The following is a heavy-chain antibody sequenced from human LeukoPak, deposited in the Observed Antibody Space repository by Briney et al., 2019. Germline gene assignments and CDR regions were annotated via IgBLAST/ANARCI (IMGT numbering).Heavy chain of an antibody. CDR1: GFTFSSYS. CDR2: ISSSSSYI. J-gene: IGHJ4*02. V-gene: IGHV3-21*01. Sequence: GGSLRLSCAASGFTFSSYSMNWVRQAPGKGLEWVSSISSSSSYIYYADSVKGRFTISRDNSKNTLYLQMNSLRAEDTAVYYCAKKFRGTTVISGDYFDYWGQGTLVTVSS. CDR3: AKKFRGTTVISGDYFDY. D-gene: IGHD4-17*01.